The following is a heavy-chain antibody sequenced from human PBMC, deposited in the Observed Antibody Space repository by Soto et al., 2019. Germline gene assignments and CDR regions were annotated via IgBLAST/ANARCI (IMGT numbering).Heavy chain of an antibody. CDR2: IYYSGST. D-gene: IGHD3-10*01. J-gene: IGHJ5*02. Sequence: QVQLQESGPGLVKPSETLSLTCTVSGGSISSYYWSWIRQPPGKGLEWIGYIYYSGSTNYNPSLKSRVTISVDTSKNQFSLKLSSVTAADTAVYYCARVGRYYYGSETNNWFDPWGQGTLVTVSS. CDR1: GGSISSYY. CDR3: ARVGRYYYGSETNNWFDP. V-gene: IGHV4-59*01.